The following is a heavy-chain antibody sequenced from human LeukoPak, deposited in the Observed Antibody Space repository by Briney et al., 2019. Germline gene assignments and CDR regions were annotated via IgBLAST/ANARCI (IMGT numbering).Heavy chain of an antibody. V-gene: IGHV4-39*07. D-gene: IGHD2-2*02. CDR2: IYYSGST. CDR1: GGSISSSSYY. J-gene: IGHJ4*02. Sequence: SETLSLTCTVSGGSISSSSYYWGWIPQPPGKGLEWFGSIYYSGSTYYNPSLKSRVTISGDTSKNQFSLKLSSVTAADTAVYYWARIYCSSTSCYTGIAAAGIVFWGQGTLVTVSS. CDR3: ARIYCSSTSCYTGIAAAGIVF.